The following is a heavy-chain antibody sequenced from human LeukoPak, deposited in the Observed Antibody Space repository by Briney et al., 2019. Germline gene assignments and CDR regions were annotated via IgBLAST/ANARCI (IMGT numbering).Heavy chain of an antibody. Sequence: SETLSLXCTVSGGSSSSYYWNWIRRPPGKGLEWIGYIYSSGSTTYNPSLKSRVTISVDTSKNQFSLKLNSVTAADTAVYYCARNRLNYYYMDVWGKGTTVTVSS. CDR2: IYSSGST. D-gene: IGHD3-16*02. V-gene: IGHV4-59*01. CDR3: ARNRLNYYYMDV. J-gene: IGHJ6*03. CDR1: GGSSSSYY.